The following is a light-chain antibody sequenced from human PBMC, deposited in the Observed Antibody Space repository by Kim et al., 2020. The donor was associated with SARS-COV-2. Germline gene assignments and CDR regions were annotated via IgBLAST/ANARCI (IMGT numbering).Light chain of an antibody. J-gene: IGKJ1*01. CDR3: QKYDSAPWT. CDR2: AAS. CDR1: QDIANY. V-gene: IGKV1-27*01. Sequence: ASVGDGVTITCRASQDIANYLAWYQQKPGKVPKLLVYAASALKSGVPSRFSGRRSGTDFTLTISNLQPEDVATYYCQKYDSAPWTSGQGTKVDIK.